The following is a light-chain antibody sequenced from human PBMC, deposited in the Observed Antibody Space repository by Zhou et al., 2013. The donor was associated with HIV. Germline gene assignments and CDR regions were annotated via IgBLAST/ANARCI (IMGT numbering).Light chain of an antibody. V-gene: IGKV1-8*01. CDR1: QGISSY. CDR3: LQHKAYPRT. Sequence: AIRMTQSPSSFSASTGDRVTITCRASQGISSYLAWYQQKPGKAPKLLIYAASTLQSGVQSRFSGSGSGTDFTLTISCLQSEDFATYYCLQHKAYPRTFGQGTKVEF. J-gene: IGKJ1*01. CDR2: AAS.